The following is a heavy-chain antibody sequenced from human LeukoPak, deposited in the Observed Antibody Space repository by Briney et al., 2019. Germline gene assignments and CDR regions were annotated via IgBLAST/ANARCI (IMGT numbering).Heavy chain of an antibody. J-gene: IGHJ5*02. CDR2: TSYRSKWYN. Sequence: SQTLSLTCAISGDSVSSKSAAWNWIRQSPSRGLEWLGRTSYRSKWYNDYAVSVESRITINPDTSKNQFSLQLNSVTPEDTAVYYCARGSQSSRWFDPWGQGTLVPVSS. CDR1: GDSVSSKSAA. CDR3: ARGSQSSRWFDP. D-gene: IGHD6-6*01. V-gene: IGHV6-1*01.